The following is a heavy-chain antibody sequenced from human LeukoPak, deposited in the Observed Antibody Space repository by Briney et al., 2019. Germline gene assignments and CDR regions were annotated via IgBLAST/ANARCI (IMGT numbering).Heavy chain of an antibody. CDR1: GFTFSDYS. CDR2: IRSNGGDT. V-gene: IGHV3-23*01. Sequence: GGSLRLSCAASGFTFSDYSMSWVRQAPGKGLEWVSTIRSNGGDTYYADSVKGRFTISRDNSNNTLYLQMNSLTAEDTAMYYFDYWGQGALVTVSS. J-gene: IGHJ4*02. CDR3: DY.